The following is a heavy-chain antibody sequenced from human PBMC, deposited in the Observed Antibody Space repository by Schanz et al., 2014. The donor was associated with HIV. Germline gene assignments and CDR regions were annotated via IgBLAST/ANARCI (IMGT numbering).Heavy chain of an antibody. V-gene: IGHV1-8*01. J-gene: IGHJ3*01. CDR1: GSTFPDLD. Sequence: QVQLVQSGPEVKRPGASVTVSCMAVGSTFPDLDINWVRQAAGQGLEWMAWINPKSGNTGYARKFQGRVTVTINTSKRTIYMELRGLTSEDAAVYYCARAGLWYNSGDYYGSAFDVWGPGTAVTVAS. CDR3: ARAGLWYNSGDYYGSAFDV. D-gene: IGHD3-3*01. CDR2: INPKSGNT.